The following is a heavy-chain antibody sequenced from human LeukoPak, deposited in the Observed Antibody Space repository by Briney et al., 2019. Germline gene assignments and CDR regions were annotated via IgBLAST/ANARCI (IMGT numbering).Heavy chain of an antibody. CDR1: GGSISSGDYY. CDR2: IYYSGST. CDR3: ARTPQGDNYFDY. V-gene: IGHV4-30-4*08. Sequence: SETLSLTCTVSGGSISSGDYYWSWIRQPPGKGLEWIAYIYYSGSTYYNPSLKSRVTISVDTFKNQFSLKLSSVTAADTAVFYCARTPQGDNYFDYWGQGHLVTVSS. J-gene: IGHJ4*02. D-gene: IGHD3-9*01.